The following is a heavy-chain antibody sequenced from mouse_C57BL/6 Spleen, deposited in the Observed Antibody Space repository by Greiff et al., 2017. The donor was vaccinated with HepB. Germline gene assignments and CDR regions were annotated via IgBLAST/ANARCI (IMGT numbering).Heavy chain of an antibody. CDR2: IDPSDSYT. Sequence: VQLQQPGAELVMPGASVKLSCKASGYTFTSYWMHWVKQRPGQGLEWIGEIDPSDSYTNYNQKFKGKSTLTVDKSSSTAYMQLSGLSSEDSAVYYCAKIDYWGTGTTLTVSS. V-gene: IGHV1-69*01. J-gene: IGHJ2*01. CDR3: AKIDY. CDR1: GYTFTSYW.